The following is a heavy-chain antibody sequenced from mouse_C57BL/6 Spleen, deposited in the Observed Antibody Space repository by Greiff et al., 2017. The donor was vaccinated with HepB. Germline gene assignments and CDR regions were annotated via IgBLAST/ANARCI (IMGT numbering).Heavy chain of an antibody. V-gene: IGHV1-15*01. CDR3: TNYYYGSSYGYFDV. CDR1: GYTFTDYE. CDR2: IDPETGGT. J-gene: IGHJ1*03. Sequence: VQLQQSGAELVRPGASVTLSCKASGYTFTDYEMHWVKQTPVNGLEWIGAIDPETGGTAYNQKFKGKAILTADKSSSTAYMELRSLTSEDSAVYYCTNYYYGSSYGYFDVWGTGTTVTVSS. D-gene: IGHD1-1*01.